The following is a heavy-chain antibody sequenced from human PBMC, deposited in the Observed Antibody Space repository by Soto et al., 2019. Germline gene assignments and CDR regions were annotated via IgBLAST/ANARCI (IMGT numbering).Heavy chain of an antibody. V-gene: IGHV3-30*18. J-gene: IGHJ4*02. CDR3: AKPYGGNDYFDY. D-gene: IGHD4-17*01. CDR1: GFTFSSYG. Sequence: GGSLRLSCAASGFTFSSYGMHWVRQAPGKGLEWVAVISSDGSNKYYADSVKGRFTISRDNSKNTLYLQMNSLRAEDTAVYYCAKPYGGNDYFDYWGQGTLVTVSS. CDR2: ISSDGSNK.